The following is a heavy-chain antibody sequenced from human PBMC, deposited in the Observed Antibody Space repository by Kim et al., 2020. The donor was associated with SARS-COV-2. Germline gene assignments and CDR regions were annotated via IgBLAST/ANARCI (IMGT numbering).Heavy chain of an antibody. V-gene: IGHV3-23*01. CDR2: ISGSGERT. D-gene: IGHD3-16*01. J-gene: IGHJ4*02. Sequence: GGSLRLSCAASGFTFSGYAMSWARQAAGRGLEWVSTISGSGERTHYADSVKGRFTISRDNSKYTLFLQMDSLRAEDTAIYYCDGADFWGQGTLVTVSS. CDR1: GFTFSGYA. CDR3: DGADF.